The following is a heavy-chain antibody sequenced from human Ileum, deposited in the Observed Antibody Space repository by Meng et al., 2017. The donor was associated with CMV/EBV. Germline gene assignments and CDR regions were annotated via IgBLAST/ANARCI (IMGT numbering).Heavy chain of an antibody. V-gene: IGHV3-7*01. CDR2: IKQDGSEK. CDR3: ARVVGLTYYYYYGMDV. D-gene: IGHD4/OR15-4a*01. J-gene: IGHJ6*02. Sequence: GESLKISCAASGFTFSSYWMSWVRQAPGKGLEWVANIKQDGSEKYYVDSVKGRFTISRDNAKNSLYLQMNSLRAEDTAVYYCARVVGLTYYYYYGMDVWGHGTTVTVSS. CDR1: GFTFSSYW.